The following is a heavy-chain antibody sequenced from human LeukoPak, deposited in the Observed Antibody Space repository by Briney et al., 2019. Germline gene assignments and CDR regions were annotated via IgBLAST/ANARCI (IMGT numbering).Heavy chain of an antibody. D-gene: IGHD4-17*01. CDR3: ILTTVTTSIEY. V-gene: IGHV3-53*01. CDR1: ELTVRNNY. Sequence: GGSLRLSCEASELTVRNNYMNWVRQAPGKGLEWVSVIHNDVTTHYADSVRGRFTVSSDTSKNTVFLQMNSLRAEDTAVYYCILTTVTTSIEYWGPGTLVTVSP. J-gene: IGHJ4*02. CDR2: IHNDVTT.